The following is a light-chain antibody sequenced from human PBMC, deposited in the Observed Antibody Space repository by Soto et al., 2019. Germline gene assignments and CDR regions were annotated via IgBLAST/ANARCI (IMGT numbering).Light chain of an antibody. V-gene: IGKV3-15*01. CDR2: RAS. Sequence: ELVMTQSPATLSVSPGERATLSCRASQSVSDYLAWYQHKPGQAPRLLIYRASIRATGIPARFTGSGSGTEFTLTISSLQSEDFALYYCHQYNNWPPGTFGQGTKVEVK. J-gene: IGKJ1*01. CDR3: HQYNNWPPGT. CDR1: QSVSDY.